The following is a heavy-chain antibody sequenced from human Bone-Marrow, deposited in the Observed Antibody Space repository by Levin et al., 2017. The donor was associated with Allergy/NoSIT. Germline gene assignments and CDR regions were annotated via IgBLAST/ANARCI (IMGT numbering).Heavy chain of an antibody. D-gene: IGHD6-13*01. CDR3: ARMGIAAPNYGMDV. Sequence: SLKISCAASGFNFDDHGMLYVRQVPGKGLEWVAGMNWNSQKIVYGDSVKGRFTISRDNAKNSVFLQMNSLRVEDTATYYCARMGIAAPNYGMDVWGQGTTVTVSS. V-gene: IGHV3-9*01. CDR1: GFNFDDHG. CDR2: MNWNSQKI. J-gene: IGHJ6*02.